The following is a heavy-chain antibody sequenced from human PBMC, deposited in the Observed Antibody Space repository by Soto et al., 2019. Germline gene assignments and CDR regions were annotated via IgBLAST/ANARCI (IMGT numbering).Heavy chain of an antibody. Sequence: QVQLVQSGAEVKKPGSSVKVSCKASGGTFSSYAISWVRQAPGQGLEWMGGIIPIFGTANYAQKFQGRVTINADESTSTAYMELSRLRSEDTAVYYCARASIVARPGSWSYAFDIWGQGTMVTVSS. D-gene: IGHD6-6*01. V-gene: IGHV1-69*01. CDR2: IIPIFGTA. CDR3: ARASIVARPGSWSYAFDI. CDR1: GGTFSSYA. J-gene: IGHJ3*02.